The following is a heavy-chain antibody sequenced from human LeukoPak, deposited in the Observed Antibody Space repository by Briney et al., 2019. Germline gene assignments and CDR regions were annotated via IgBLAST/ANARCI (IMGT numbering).Heavy chain of an antibody. V-gene: IGHV1-69*02. J-gene: IGHJ5*02. CDR1: GDTFSSHT. Sequence: ASVKASCKASGDTFSSHTINWVRQAPGQGLEWMGRIIPFIGVTKYAQKFQARVTITADKSASTAYMELSKDTAVYYCARGYCTSTTCYMYNWLDPWGQGTLVTVSS. CDR3: ARGYCTSTTCYMYNWLDP. CDR2: IIPFIGVT. D-gene: IGHD2-2*02.